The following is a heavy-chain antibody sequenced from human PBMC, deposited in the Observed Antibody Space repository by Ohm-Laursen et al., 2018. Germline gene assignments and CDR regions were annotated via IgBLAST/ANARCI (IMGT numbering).Heavy chain of an antibody. CDR3: ATSEDCGGDCYFNY. D-gene: IGHD2-21*02. V-gene: IGHV1-8*02. J-gene: IGHJ4*02. Sequence: SSVKVSCKASGYTFTGHYMHWVRQAPGQGLEWMGWMNPNSGNTGYAQKFQGRVTMTRNTSISTAYMELSSLRSEDTAVYYCATSEDCGGDCYFNYWGQGTLVTVSS. CDR2: MNPNSGNT. CDR1: GYTFTGHY.